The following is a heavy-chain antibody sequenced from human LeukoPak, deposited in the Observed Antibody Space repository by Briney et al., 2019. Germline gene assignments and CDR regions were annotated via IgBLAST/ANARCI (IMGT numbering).Heavy chain of an antibody. Sequence: GRALRLSCAASGFTFSSYGMHWVRQAPGKGLEGVAVIWYDGSNKYYADSVKGRFTISRDNSKNTLYLQMNSLRAEDTAVYYCARDDREIFDYWGQGTLVTVSS. CDR2: IWYDGSNK. J-gene: IGHJ4*02. D-gene: IGHD3-16*02. CDR1: GFTFSSYG. CDR3: ARDDREIFDY. V-gene: IGHV3-33*01.